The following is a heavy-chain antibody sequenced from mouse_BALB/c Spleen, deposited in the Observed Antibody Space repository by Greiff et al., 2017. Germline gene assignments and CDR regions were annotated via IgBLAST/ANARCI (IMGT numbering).Heavy chain of an antibody. CDR2: ISSGGSYT. CDR3: ARELDSSGFYAMDY. Sequence: DVMLVESGGGLVKPGGSLKLSCAASGFTFSSYAMSWVRQSPEKRLEWVAEISSGGSYTYYPDTVTGRFTISRDNAKNTLYLEMSSLRSEDTAMYYCARELDSSGFYAMDYWGQGTSVTVSS. D-gene: IGHD3-2*01. J-gene: IGHJ4*01. CDR1: GFTFSSYA. V-gene: IGHV5-9-4*01.